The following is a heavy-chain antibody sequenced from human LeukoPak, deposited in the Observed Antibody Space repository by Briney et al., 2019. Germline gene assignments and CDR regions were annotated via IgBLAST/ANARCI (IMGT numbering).Heavy chain of an antibody. D-gene: IGHD1-1*01. CDR1: GFIFSSYA. CDR3: AKANA. V-gene: IGHV3-23*01. CDR2: ISGSGGST. J-gene: IGHJ5*02. Sequence: PGGSLRLSCEASGFIFSSYAMSWVRQAPGKGLEWLSAISGSGGSTYYADSVRGRFAISRDNSKNTLYLHIRSLRVEDTAVYYCAKANAWGQGTLVTVSS.